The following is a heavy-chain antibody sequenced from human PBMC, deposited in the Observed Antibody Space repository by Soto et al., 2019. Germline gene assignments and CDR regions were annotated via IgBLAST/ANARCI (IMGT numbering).Heavy chain of an antibody. V-gene: IGHV3-33*01. CDR1: GFTFSSYG. CDR3: ARDHYYGSGRPLAFDP. CDR2: IWYDGSNK. Sequence: GGSLRLSCAASGFTFSSYGMHWVRQAPGKGLEWVAVIWYDGSNKYYADSVKGRFTISRDNSKNTLYLQMNSLRAEDTAVYYCARDHYYGSGRPLAFDPWGQGTLVTVSS. J-gene: IGHJ5*02. D-gene: IGHD3-10*01.